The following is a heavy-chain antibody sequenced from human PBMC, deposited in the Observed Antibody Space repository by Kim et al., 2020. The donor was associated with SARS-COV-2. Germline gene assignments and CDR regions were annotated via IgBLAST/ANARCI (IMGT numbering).Heavy chain of an antibody. D-gene: IGHD6-13*01. CDR3: GRLNSAAGYYFDY. J-gene: IGHJ4*02. Sequence: GESLKISCKGSRYSFTSYWIGWVRQMPGKGLEWMGIIYPGDSDTRYSPSFQGQVTISADKSISTAYLQWSSLKASDTAMYYCGRLNSAAGYYFDYWGQGTLVTVSS. CDR2: IYPGDSDT. V-gene: IGHV5-51*01. CDR1: RYSFTSYW.